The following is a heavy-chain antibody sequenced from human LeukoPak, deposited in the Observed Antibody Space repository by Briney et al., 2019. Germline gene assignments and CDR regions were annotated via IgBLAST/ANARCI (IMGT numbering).Heavy chain of an antibody. Sequence: PGGSLRLSCAASGFTFSLYTMTWVRQAPGKGLEWVSFISSSSRYIYYADSVKGRFTISRDNAKNSLYLQMNSLRAEDTAVYYCARELGLTDIVVVPAAQGHWGQGTLVTVSS. CDR3: ARELGLTDIVVVPAAQGH. V-gene: IGHV3-21*01. D-gene: IGHD2-2*01. J-gene: IGHJ4*02. CDR2: ISSSSRYI. CDR1: GFTFSLYT.